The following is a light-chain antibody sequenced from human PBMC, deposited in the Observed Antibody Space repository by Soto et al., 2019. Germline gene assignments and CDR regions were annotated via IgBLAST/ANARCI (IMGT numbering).Light chain of an antibody. CDR2: LNSDGSH. CDR1: SGHSSYA. CDR3: QTWGV. J-gene: IGLJ2*01. Sequence: QLVLTQSPSASASLGASVKLTCTLSSGHSSYAIAWHQQQPEKGPRYLMKLNSDGSHSKGDGIPDRFSGSSSGAERYLPISSLQSEDEADYYCQTWGVFGGGTKLTVL. V-gene: IGLV4-69*01.